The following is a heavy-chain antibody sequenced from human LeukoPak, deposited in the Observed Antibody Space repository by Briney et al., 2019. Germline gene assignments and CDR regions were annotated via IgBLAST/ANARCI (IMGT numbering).Heavy chain of an antibody. J-gene: IGHJ6*02. CDR2: ISYSGNT. CDR1: GVSISSGGYY. Sequence: SQTLSLTCTVSGVSISSGGYYWSWIRQHPGKGLEWIGYISYSGNTYYNPSLKTRLSISVDTSKNQFCLNVSSVTAADTAVYYCARDLHYYVAMDVWGQGTTVTVSS. CDR3: ARDLHYYVAMDV. V-gene: IGHV4-31*03. D-gene: IGHD3-10*02.